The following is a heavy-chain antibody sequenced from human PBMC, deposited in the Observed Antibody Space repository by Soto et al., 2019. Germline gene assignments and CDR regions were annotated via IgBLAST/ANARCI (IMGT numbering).Heavy chain of an antibody. CDR1: GYTFTSYG. Sequence: ASVKVSCKASGYTFTSYGISWVRQAPGQGLEWMGWISAYNGNTNYAQKLQGRVTMTTDTSTSTAYMELRSLRSDDTAVYYCARGAPITMIVVVNDAFDIWGQGTMVTVSS. V-gene: IGHV1-18*01. D-gene: IGHD3-22*01. CDR3: ARGAPITMIVVVNDAFDI. J-gene: IGHJ3*02. CDR2: ISAYNGNT.